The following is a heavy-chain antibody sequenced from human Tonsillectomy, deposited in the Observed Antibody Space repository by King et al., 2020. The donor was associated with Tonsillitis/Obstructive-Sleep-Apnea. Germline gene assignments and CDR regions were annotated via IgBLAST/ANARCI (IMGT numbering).Heavy chain of an antibody. J-gene: IGHJ4*02. V-gene: IGHV3-33*01. CDR3: ARDAGLGNWNPHFDY. CDR2: IWYDGSNE. CDR1: GFTFSNYG. D-gene: IGHD1-1*01. Sequence: QLVQSGGGVVQPGGSLRLSCAASGFTFSNYGMHWVRQAPGKGLDWVAVIWYDGSNESYADSVKGRFTISRDKSKNTLYLQMNSLRAEDTAVFFCARDAGLGNWNPHFDYWGQGTLVTVSS.